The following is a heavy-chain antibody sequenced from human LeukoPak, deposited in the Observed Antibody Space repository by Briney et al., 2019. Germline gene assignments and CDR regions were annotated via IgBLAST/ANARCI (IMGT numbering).Heavy chain of an antibody. J-gene: IGHJ6*03. D-gene: IGHD6-6*01. Sequence: SVKVSCKASGGTFSSYTISWVRQAPGQGLEWMGRIIPILGIANYAQKFQGRVTITADESTSTAYMELSSLRSEDTAVYYCARDPEYSSSSGNYYYYYMDVWGKGTTVTVSS. CDR1: GGTFSSYT. CDR2: IIPILGIA. V-gene: IGHV1-69*04. CDR3: ARDPEYSSSSGNYYYYYMDV.